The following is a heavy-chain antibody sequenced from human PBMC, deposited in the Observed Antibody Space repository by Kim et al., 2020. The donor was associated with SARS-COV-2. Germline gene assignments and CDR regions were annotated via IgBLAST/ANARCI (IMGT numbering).Heavy chain of an antibody. J-gene: IGHJ5*02. CDR3: ARSGSGYFDP. D-gene: IGHD3-10*01. V-gene: IGHV3-48*02. Sequence: TIHYADSVKGRFTNSRDNAKNSLYLQMNSLRDEDTAVYYCARSGSGYFDPWGQGTLVTVSS. CDR2: TI.